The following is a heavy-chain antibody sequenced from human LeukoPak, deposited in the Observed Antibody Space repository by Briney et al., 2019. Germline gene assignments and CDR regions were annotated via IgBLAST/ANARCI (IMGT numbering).Heavy chain of an antibody. V-gene: IGHV1-46*01. D-gene: IGHD6-13*01. CDR3: ARDNTAGGPFDY. J-gene: IGHJ4*02. CDR2: INPSGGRT. CDR1: GYTFTSYY. Sequence: ASVKVSCKASGYTFTSYYMHWVRQAPGQGLEWMGIINPSGGRTNYAQKFQGRVTMTRDTSTSAVYMELSSLRSEDTAMYYCARDNTAGGPFDYWGQGTLVTVSS.